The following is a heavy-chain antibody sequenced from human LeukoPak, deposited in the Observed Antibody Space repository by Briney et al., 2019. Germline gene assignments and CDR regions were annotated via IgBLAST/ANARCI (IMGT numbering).Heavy chain of an antibody. J-gene: IGHJ2*01. D-gene: IGHD2-21*02. V-gene: IGHV1-18*01. Sequence: ASVKVSCKGSGYTFISYGISWVRQAPGQGLEWMGWISGYNGNTNYTQNLQGRVTMTTDTSTSTAYMEMRSLRSDDTAVYYCARGLGVVTAQSEQPKPRYFDLWGRGTQVTVSS. CDR3: ARGLGVVTAQSEQPKPRYFDL. CDR1: GYTFISYG. CDR2: ISGYNGNT.